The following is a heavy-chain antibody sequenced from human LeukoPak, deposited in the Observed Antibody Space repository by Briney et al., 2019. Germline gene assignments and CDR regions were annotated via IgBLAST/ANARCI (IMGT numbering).Heavy chain of an antibody. V-gene: IGHV4-30-4*01. J-gene: IGHJ6*02. Sequence: SQTLSLTCTVSGGSISSGDYYWSWIRQPPGKGLEWIGYIYYSGSTYYNLSLKSRVTISVDTSKNQFSLKLSSVTAADTAVYYCARDGVRYGMDVWGQGTTVTVSS. D-gene: IGHD3-16*01. CDR2: IYYSGST. CDR3: ARDGVRYGMDV. CDR1: GGSISSGDYY.